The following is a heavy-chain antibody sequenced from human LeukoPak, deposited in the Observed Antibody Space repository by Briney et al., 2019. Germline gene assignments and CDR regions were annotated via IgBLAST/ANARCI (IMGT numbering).Heavy chain of an antibody. CDR3: ARDPSITMIVVAFDY. D-gene: IGHD3-22*01. Sequence: ASVKLSCKAFGYTFTGYYMHWVRQAPGQGLEWMGWINPNSGGTNYAQKFQGRVTMTRDTSISTAYMELSRLRSDDTAVYYCARDPSITMIVVAFDYWGQGTLVTVSS. V-gene: IGHV1-2*02. CDR1: GYTFTGYY. CDR2: INPNSGGT. J-gene: IGHJ4*02.